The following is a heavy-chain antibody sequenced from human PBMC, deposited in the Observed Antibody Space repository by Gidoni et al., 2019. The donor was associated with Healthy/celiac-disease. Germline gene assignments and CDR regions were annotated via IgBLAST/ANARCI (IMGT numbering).Heavy chain of an antibody. J-gene: IGHJ5*02. V-gene: IGHV3-48*02. CDR1: GFTFSSYS. D-gene: IGHD2-2*01. Sequence: EVQLVESGGGLVQPGGSLRLSCAASGFTFSSYSMNWVRQAPGKGLEWVSYISSSSSTRYYADSVKGRFTISRDNAKNSLYLQMNSLRDEDTAVYYCARELLCSSTSCYGAVNWFDPWGQGTLVTVSS. CDR2: ISSSSSTR. CDR3: ARELLCSSTSCYGAVNWFDP.